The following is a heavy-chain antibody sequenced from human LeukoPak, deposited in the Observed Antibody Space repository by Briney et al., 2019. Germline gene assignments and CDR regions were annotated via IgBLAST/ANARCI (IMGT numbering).Heavy chain of an antibody. CDR3: ARGLTALLRYFDLPGF. D-gene: IGHD3-9*01. V-gene: IGHV1-2*06. J-gene: IGHJ4*02. CDR2: INPNSGGT. CDR1: GYTFTGYY. Sequence: ASVKVSCKASGYTFTGYYMHWVRQAPGQGLEWMGRINPNSGGTNYAQKFQGRVTMTRDTSISTAYMELSRLRSDDTAVYYCARGLTALLRYFDLPGFWGQGTLVTVSS.